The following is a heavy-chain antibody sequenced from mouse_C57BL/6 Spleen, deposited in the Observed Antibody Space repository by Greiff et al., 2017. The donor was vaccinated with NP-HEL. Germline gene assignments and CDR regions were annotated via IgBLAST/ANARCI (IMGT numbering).Heavy chain of an antibody. CDR1: GYTFTSYW. V-gene: IGHV1-55*01. CDR2: IYPGSGST. CDR3: AREEEWTSDYAMDD. Sequence: QVQLQQPGAELVKPGASVKMSCKASGYTFTSYWITWVKQRPGQGLEWIGDIYPGSGSTNYNEKFKSKATLTVDTSSSTAYMQLSSLTSEDSAVYYCAREEEWTSDYAMDDWGQGTSVTVSS. D-gene: IGHD1-3*01. J-gene: IGHJ4*01.